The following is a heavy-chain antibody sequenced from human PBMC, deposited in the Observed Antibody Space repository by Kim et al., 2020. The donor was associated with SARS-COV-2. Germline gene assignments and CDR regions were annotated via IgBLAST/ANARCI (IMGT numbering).Heavy chain of an antibody. CDR3: ARATHRYSSGWTREYGMEV. Sequence: GGSLRLSCAASGFTFSSYDMHWVRQATGKGLEWVLAIGTAGDTYYPGSVKGRFTISRENAKNSLYLQMNSLRAGDTAVYYCARATHRYSSGWTREYGMEVWGQGTTVTVSS. D-gene: IGHD6-19*01. V-gene: IGHV3-13*01. CDR2: IGTAGDT. CDR1: GFTFSSYD. J-gene: IGHJ6*02.